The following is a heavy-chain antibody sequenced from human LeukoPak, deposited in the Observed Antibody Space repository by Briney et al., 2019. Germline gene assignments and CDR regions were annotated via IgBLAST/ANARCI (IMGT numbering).Heavy chain of an antibody. CDR3: STESPNTGGAFDI. J-gene: IGHJ3*02. V-gene: IGHV3-21*06. Sequence: KSGGSLRLSCEASGFTFSNLNFNWIRQAPGRGLEWVSSISTGPAYTYSSASVRGRFTLSRDNAQNSIYLQMSDLRAEDPALYFCSTESPNTGGAFDIWGQGTMVTVSS. CDR2: ISTGPAYT. CDR1: GFTFSNLN. D-gene: IGHD3-10*01.